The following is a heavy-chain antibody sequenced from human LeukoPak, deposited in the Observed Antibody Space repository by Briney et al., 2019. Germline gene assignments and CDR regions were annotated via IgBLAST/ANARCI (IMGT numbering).Heavy chain of an antibody. D-gene: IGHD3-10*01. J-gene: IGHJ3*02. CDR1: GGSISSSNYY. CDR2: AYFIGRT. Sequence: SETLSLTCTVSGGSISSSNYYWGWIRQPPGTGLEWIGSAYFIGRTNYDPSFKSRVTISVDTSKNQFSLKLSSVTAADTAVYYCARDIPYYYGSGIGSYAFDIWGQGTMVTVSS. CDR3: ARDIPYYYGSGIGSYAFDI. V-gene: IGHV4-39*02.